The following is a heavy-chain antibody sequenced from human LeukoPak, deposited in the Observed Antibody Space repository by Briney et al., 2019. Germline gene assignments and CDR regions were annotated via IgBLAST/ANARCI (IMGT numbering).Heavy chain of an antibody. Sequence: SETLSLTCAVYGGSFSGYYWSWIRQPPGKGLEWIGYIYYTGRTNYNPSLKSRVTMSVDTSKNQFSLKVRSVTAADTSVYYCARRSIARGKVDVIVFDYWGQGALVTVSS. J-gene: IGHJ4*02. D-gene: IGHD2-21*01. CDR1: GGSFSGYY. CDR3: ARRSIARGKVDVIVFDY. CDR2: IYYTGRT. V-gene: IGHV4-59*08.